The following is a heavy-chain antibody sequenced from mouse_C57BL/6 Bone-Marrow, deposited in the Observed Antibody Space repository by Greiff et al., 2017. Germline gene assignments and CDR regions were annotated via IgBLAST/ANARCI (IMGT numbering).Heavy chain of an antibody. J-gene: IGHJ2*01. V-gene: IGHV5-4*01. CDR1: GFTFSSYA. CDR3: AREGAGDY. Sequence: EVKLMESGGGLVKPGGSLKLSCAASGFTFSSYAMSWVRQTPEKRLEWVATISDGGSYTYYPANVKGRFTISRDNAKNNLYLQMGDLKAEDTAMYYCAREGAGDYWGQGTTLTVSS. CDR2: ISDGGSYT.